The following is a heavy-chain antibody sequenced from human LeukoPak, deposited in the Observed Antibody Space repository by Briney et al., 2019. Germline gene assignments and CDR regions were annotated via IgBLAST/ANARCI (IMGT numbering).Heavy chain of an antibody. D-gene: IGHD6-19*01. Sequence: ASVKVSCKASGGTFSSYAISWVRQAPGQGLEWMGWISAYNGNTNYAQKLQGRVTMTTDASTSTAYMELRSLRSDDTAVYYCARWAEGGWHIWFDPWGQGTLVTVSS. CDR3: ARWAEGGWHIWFDP. CDR2: ISAYNGNT. CDR1: GGTFSSYA. V-gene: IGHV1-18*01. J-gene: IGHJ5*02.